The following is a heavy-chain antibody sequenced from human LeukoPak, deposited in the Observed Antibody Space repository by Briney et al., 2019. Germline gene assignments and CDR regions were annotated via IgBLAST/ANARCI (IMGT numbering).Heavy chain of an antibody. CDR1: GGSISSSSYY. D-gene: IGHD1-20*01. Sequence: SETLSLTCTVSGGSISSSSYYWGWIRQPPGKGLEWIVSIYYSGSTYYNPSLKSRVTISVDTSKNQFSLKLSSVTAADTAVYYCARITVFYYYYMDVWGKGTTVTVSS. J-gene: IGHJ6*03. CDR2: IYYSGST. V-gene: IGHV4-39*01. CDR3: ARITVFYYYYMDV.